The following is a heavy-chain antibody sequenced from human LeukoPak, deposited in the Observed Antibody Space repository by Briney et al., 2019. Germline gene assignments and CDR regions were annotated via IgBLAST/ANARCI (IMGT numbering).Heavy chain of an antibody. D-gene: IGHD1-26*01. CDR2: VSHTGAT. CDR3: ARDRRGSFYTFDL. V-gene: IGHV4-59*01. CDR1: GASINGYF. Sequence: SEALSLTCSVSGASINGYFGNWVRQTPEKRLDWIGYVSHTGATTSNPTLKSRVSITIDTSKSQISLTMTSVTAADSALYYCARDRRGSFYTFDLWGPGTIVSVS. J-gene: IGHJ3*01.